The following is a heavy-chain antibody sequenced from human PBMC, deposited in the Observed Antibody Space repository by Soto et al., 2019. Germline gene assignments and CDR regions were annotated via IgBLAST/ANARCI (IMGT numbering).Heavy chain of an antibody. CDR2: ISDSGDRT. J-gene: IGHJ4*02. V-gene: IGHV3-23*01. CDR1: EFTFSIFD. D-gene: IGHD5-12*01. Sequence: EVHLLESGGGLVQPGGSLRLSCAASEFTFSIFDISWVRQAPGKGLEWVSMISDSGDRTYYAGSVRGRFTMSRDNSKNTVYLQMDSLRAEDPAVYYCIKGGWLDYWGQGTLVTVYS. CDR3: IKGGWLDY.